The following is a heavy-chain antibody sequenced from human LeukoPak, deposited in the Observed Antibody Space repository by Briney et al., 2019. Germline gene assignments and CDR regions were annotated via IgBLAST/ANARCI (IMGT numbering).Heavy chain of an antibody. J-gene: IGHJ6*02. V-gene: IGHV3-9*01. CDR1: GLTLDVYA. CDR2: TRTNITNA. Sequence: GKSLRLSCPAYGLTLDVYATHWVRPPPGNGLEWDSGTRTNITNAGYANSVKGRFTICRDNAKNSLYLQMNSLRAEDTALYNCAKDMGSGYCSSTSCSHRGYVDYYYYGMDVWGQGTTVTVSS. CDR3: AKDMGSGYCSSTSCSHRGYVDYYYYGMDV. D-gene: IGHD2-2*01.